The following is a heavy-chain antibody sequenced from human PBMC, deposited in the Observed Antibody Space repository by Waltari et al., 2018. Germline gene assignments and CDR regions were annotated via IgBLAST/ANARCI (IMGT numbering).Heavy chain of an antibody. CDR2: IIPIFGTA. CDR1: GGTFSSYA. D-gene: IGHD2-15*01. CDR3: ATRSYCSGGSCPLWY. Sequence: QVQLVQSGAEVKKPGSSVKVSCKASGGTFSSYAISWVRQPPGQGLEWMGGIIPIFGTANYAQKFQGRVTMTEDTSTDTAYMELSSLRSEDTAVYYCATRSYCSGGSCPLWYWGQGTLVTVSS. J-gene: IGHJ4*02. V-gene: IGHV1-69*13.